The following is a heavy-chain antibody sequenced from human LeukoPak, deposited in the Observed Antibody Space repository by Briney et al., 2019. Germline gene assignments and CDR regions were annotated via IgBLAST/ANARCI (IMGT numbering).Heavy chain of an antibody. J-gene: IGHJ4*02. CDR1: GFTFSSYE. Sequence: PGGSLRLSCAASGFTFSSYEMNWVRQAPGKGLEWVSYISNGGSNIYYADSVKGRFTISRGNAKNSLYLQMNSLRAEDTAVYYCATSGGHGWNYYFDSWGQGTLVTVSS. CDR3: ATSGGHGWNYYFDS. CDR2: ISNGGSNI. V-gene: IGHV3-48*03. D-gene: IGHD5-12*01.